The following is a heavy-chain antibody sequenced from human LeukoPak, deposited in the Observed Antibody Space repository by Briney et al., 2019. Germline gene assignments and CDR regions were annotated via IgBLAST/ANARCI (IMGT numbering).Heavy chain of an antibody. V-gene: IGHV4-61*02. D-gene: IGHD3-22*01. CDR2: IYTSGST. CDR1: GDSISSGSYY. J-gene: IGHJ3*02. Sequence: PSETLSLTCSVSGDSISSGSYYWSWIRQPAGKGLEWIGRIYTSGSTTYNPSLKSRVTISVDTSKNQFSLKLNSVTAADTAVYYCARVGPHEDIVVVTPAAFDIWGQGTMVTVSS. CDR3: ARVGPHEDIVVVTPAAFDI.